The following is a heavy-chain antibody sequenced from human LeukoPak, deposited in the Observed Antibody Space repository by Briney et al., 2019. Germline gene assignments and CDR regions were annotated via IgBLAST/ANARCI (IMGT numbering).Heavy chain of an antibody. Sequence: PGGSLRLSCAASGFTFSSYSMNWVRQAPGKGLEWVSSISSSSSYISYADSVKGRFTISRDNAKNSLYLQMNSLRAEDTAVYYCASVRYFDWLFDYWGQGTLVTVSS. CDR3: ASVRYFDWLFDY. CDR2: ISSSSSYI. J-gene: IGHJ4*02. D-gene: IGHD3-9*01. V-gene: IGHV3-21*01. CDR1: GFTFSSYS.